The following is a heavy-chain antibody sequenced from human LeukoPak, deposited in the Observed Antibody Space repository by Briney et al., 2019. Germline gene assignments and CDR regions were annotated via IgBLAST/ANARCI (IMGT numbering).Heavy chain of an antibody. J-gene: IGHJ5*02. D-gene: IGHD2-8*01. V-gene: IGHV3-23*01. CDR1: GFTFSNYA. Sequence: GGSLRLSCAASGFTFSNYAMNWVRQAPGKALEWVSLISGSTGSTYYADSVKGRFSISRDNSKNTLYLQMNSLRAEDTAVYYCARDNGEWRLNWFDHWGQGTLVTVSS. CDR2: ISGSTGST. CDR3: ARDNGEWRLNWFDH.